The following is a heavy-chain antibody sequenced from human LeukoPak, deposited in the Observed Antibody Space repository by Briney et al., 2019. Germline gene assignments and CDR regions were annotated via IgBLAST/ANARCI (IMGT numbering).Heavy chain of an antibody. Sequence: GGSLRLSCAASGFTFSIYSMTWVRQAPGKGLEWVSSISSSNNYIYYADSVKGRFTVSRDNAKNSLYLQMNSLGAEDTAVYYCARRYCGSTSCQPPDYWGQGTLVTVSS. CDR2: ISSSNNYI. D-gene: IGHD2-2*01. J-gene: IGHJ4*02. V-gene: IGHV3-21*01. CDR3: ARRYCGSTSCQPPDY. CDR1: GFTFSIYS.